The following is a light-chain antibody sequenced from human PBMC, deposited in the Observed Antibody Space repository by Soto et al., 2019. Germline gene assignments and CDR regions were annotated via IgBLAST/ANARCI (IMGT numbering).Light chain of an antibody. J-gene: IGLJ1*01. Sequence: QSALTQPPSASGFPGQSVTISCTGTSSDVGYYDYVSWYQQHPGKAPKLVIYEVTKRPSGVPERVSASKSGNTASLTVSGLRAEDEAEYYCSSYAGSNNFVFGSGTKVTVL. CDR3: SSYAGSNNFV. CDR2: EVT. V-gene: IGLV2-8*01. CDR1: SSDVGYYDY.